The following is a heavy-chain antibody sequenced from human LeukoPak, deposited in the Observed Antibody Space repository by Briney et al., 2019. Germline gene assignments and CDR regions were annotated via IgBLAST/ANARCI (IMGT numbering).Heavy chain of an antibody. CDR3: ARVSGYDPALPFDY. Sequence: ASVKVSCKASGYTFTGYYMHWVRQAPGQGLEWMGWINPNSGGTHYAQKFQGRVTVTRDTSISTAYMELSRLRSDDTAIYYCARVSGYDPALPFDYWGQGTLVTVSS. CDR1: GYTFTGYY. D-gene: IGHD5-12*01. J-gene: IGHJ4*02. V-gene: IGHV1-2*02. CDR2: INPNSGGT.